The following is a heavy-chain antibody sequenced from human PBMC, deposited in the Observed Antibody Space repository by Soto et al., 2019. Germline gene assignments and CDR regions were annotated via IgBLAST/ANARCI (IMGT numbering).Heavy chain of an antibody. CDR2: ISGSGGTT. CDR1: GFTFSKYA. V-gene: IGHV3-23*01. J-gene: IGHJ4*02. Sequence: PGGSLRLSCADSGFTFSKYALSWVRQAPGKGLEWVSAISGSGGTTHYADSVKGRATISRDNSKDTVFLQMNSLRAEDTAVYSCAKYYYDRSGSPLAFDYWGQGTLVTVSS. CDR3: AKYYYDRSGSPLAFDY. D-gene: IGHD3-22*01.